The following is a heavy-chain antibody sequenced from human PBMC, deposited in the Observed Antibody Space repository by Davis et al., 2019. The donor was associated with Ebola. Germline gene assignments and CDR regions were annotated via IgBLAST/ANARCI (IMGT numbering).Heavy chain of an antibody. CDR3: ARGFDEGWFDP. J-gene: IGHJ5*02. Sequence: PSETLSLTCAVYGGSFSGYYWSWIRQPPGKGLEWIGEINHSGSTNYNPSLKSRVTISVDTSKNQFSLKLSSVTAADTAVYYCARGFDEGWFDPWGQGTLVTVSS. V-gene: IGHV4-34*01. CDR2: INHSGST. D-gene: IGHD3-9*01. CDR1: GGSFSGYY.